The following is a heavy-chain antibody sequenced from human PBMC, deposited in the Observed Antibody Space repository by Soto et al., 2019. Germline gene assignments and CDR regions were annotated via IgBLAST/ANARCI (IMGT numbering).Heavy chain of an antibody. CDR1: GYTFTSHD. V-gene: IGHV1-8*01. Sequence: QVHLVQSGAEVKKPGASVKVYCKASGYTFTSHDINWVRQVPGQGLEWMGWMNPYSGNTGFVQKFKGRVTMTSNTFIGIAYVELSSLRSEDTVDDYCAKCAMKVVIVGITRHYYIDVLGKGTIVIVSS. D-gene: IGHD2-21*01. CDR3: AKCAMKVVIVGITRHYYIDV. CDR2: MNPYSGNT. J-gene: IGHJ6*03.